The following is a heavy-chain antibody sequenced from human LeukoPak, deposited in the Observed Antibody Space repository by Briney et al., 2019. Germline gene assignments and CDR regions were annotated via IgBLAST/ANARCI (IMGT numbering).Heavy chain of an antibody. J-gene: IGHJ5*02. CDR2: INPNSGGT. CDR1: GYTFTGYY. Sequence: GASVKVSCKASGYTFTGYYMHWVRQAPGQGLEWMGWINPNSGGTNYAQKFQGRVTMTRDTSISTAYMELSRLRSDDTAVYYCARDRGLITMVRGQKIGWFDPWGQGTLVTVSS. V-gene: IGHV1-2*02. D-gene: IGHD3-10*01. CDR3: ARDRGLITMVRGQKIGWFDP.